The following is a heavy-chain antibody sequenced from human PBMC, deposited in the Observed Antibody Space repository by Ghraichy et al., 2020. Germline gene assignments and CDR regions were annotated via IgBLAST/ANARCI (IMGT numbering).Heavy chain of an antibody. D-gene: IGHD1-26*01. CDR3: ARARGGWCTTTNCFAEYAEY. CDR2: IKQGGGEK. CDR1: EFSFNKFW. J-gene: IGHJ4*02. V-gene: IGHV3-7*01. Sequence: GGSLRLSCVGSEFSFNKFWMSWVRQAPGKGLEWVASIKQGGGEKHYADSLKGQIAISRDNTQNSLFLQLDSLRVDDTAVYYCARARGGWCTTTNCFAEYAEYWGEGTLVTVSS.